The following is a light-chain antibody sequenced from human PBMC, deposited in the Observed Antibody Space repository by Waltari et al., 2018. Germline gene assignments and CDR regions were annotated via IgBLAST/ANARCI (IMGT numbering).Light chain of an antibody. CDR3: QTWDSNTVV. CDR1: KLGDKY. CDR2: QDT. V-gene: IGLV3-1*01. Sequence: SYDLTQPPSVSASPGQTASIACFGDKLGDKYVSWYHQKPGQSPVLVIYQDTKRPSVLPERFSASNSGNTATLTVSETQAVDAASYYCQTWDSNTVVFGGGTTLTVL. J-gene: IGLJ2*01.